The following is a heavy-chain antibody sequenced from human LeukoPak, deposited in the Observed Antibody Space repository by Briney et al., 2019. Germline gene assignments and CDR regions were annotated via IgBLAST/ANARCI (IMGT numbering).Heavy chain of an antibody. CDR2: IYYSGST. D-gene: IGHD6-6*01. V-gene: IGHV4-39*07. J-gene: IGHJ4*02. Sequence: SETLSLTCTVSGGYIGSSSYYWGWIRQPLGKGLEWIGSIYYSGSTNYNPSLKSRVTMSVDTSKNQFSLKLSSVTAADTAVYYCARKRPRVDSIAARPGRGAYFDYWGQGTLVTVSS. CDR3: ARKRPRVDSIAARPGRGAYFDY. CDR1: GGYIGSSSYY.